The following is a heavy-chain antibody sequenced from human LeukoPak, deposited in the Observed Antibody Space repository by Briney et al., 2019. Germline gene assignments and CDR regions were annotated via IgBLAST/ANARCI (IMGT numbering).Heavy chain of an antibody. CDR3: ARDRTSYYYYYYYMDV. Sequence: LVKVSCKASGGTFSSYAISWVRQAPGQGLEWMGGIIPIFGTANYAQKFQGRVTITADKSTSTAYMELSSLRSEDTAVYYCARDRTSYYYYYYYMDVWGKGTTVTVSS. V-gene: IGHV1-69*06. J-gene: IGHJ6*03. CDR2: IIPIFGTA. CDR1: GGTFSSYA.